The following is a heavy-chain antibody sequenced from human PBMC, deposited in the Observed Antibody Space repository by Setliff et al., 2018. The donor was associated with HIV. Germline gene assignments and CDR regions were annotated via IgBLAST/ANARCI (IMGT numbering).Heavy chain of an antibody. Sequence: GGSLRLSCAASGFTFSSSAMSWVRQAPGKGLEWVSAITRSGDITTYADSVKGRFTISRDNSKSTLFLQMNSLRTEDTALYYCVKDGQQWQFDPWGQGTLVTVSS. CDR2: ITRSGDIT. CDR3: VKDGQQWQFDP. D-gene: IGHD6-19*01. V-gene: IGHV3-23*01. CDR1: GFTFSSSA. J-gene: IGHJ5*02.